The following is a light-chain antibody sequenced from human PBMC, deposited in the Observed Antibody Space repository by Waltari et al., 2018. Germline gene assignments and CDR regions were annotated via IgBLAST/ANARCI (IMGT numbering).Light chain of an antibody. V-gene: IGLV5-37*01. CDR1: SDINVEIYT. CDR3: MIWPNNIWV. CDR2: YYSDSDK. Sequence: QPVLTQPPSSSASPGETARLTCTLSSDINVEIYTIYCYQKKTGSPPRYLLYYYSDSDKGQGSGVPSRFSGSKDVSANAGILLISGLQSEDEADYYCMIWPNNIWVFGGGTRLTVL. J-gene: IGLJ3*02.